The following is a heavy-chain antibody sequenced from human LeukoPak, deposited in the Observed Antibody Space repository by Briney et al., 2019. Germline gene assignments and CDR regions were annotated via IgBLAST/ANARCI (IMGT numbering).Heavy chain of an antibody. CDR3: ARPYGGTTDAFDI. V-gene: IGHV4-34*01. Sequence: PSETLSLTCAVYGGSFSGYYWSWIRQPPGKGLEWIGEINHRGSTNYNPSLKSRVTISVDTSKNQFSLKLSSVTAADTAVYYCARPYGGTTDAFDIWGQGTMVTVSS. CDR2: INHRGST. J-gene: IGHJ3*02. CDR1: GGSFSGYY. D-gene: IGHD4-23*01.